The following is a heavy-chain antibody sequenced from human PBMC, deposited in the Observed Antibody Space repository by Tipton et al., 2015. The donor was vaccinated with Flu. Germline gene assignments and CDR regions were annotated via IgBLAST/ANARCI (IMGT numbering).Heavy chain of an antibody. Sequence: SLRLSCAASGFAFSSYEMNWVRQAPGKGLEWVSFINPSGTTRYYADSVKGRFTISRDNAENSLYLQMNSLRAEDTAVYYCARGFIRLCDYWGQGTPVTVSS. D-gene: IGHD3-16*01. CDR3: ARGFIRLCDY. J-gene: IGHJ4*02. CDR2: INPSGTTR. CDR1: GFAFSSYE. V-gene: IGHV3-48*03.